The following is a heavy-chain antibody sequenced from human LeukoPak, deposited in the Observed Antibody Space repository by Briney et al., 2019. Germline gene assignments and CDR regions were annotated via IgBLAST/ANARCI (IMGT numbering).Heavy chain of an antibody. CDR3: VRDRAEGRAWVEFDP. Sequence: SGGSLRLSCAASGFTVSSYGMSWVRQAPGKGPEWVSLVYSDGVTHYADSVQGRFTISRDNSKNTLYLQMNNPRVEDTAIYHCVRDRAEGRAWVEFDPWGQGILVTVSS. CDR1: GFTVSSYG. J-gene: IGHJ5*02. CDR2: VYSDGVT. V-gene: IGHV3-66*02.